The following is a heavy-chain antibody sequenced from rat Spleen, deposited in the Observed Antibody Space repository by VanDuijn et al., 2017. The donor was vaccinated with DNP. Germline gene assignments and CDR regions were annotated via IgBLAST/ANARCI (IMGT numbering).Heavy chain of an antibody. CDR2: ITSSGDIT. V-gene: IGHV5-31*01. D-gene: IGHD4-1*01. CDR3: VKGGLLATGLDY. CDR1: GFTFNNYW. Sequence: EVQLVESGGDLVQPGMSLKLSCVASGFTFNNYWMTWIRQVPGKGLECIGSITSSGDITYYPDSVKGRFTISRDNAQNTLYLQMNSLRSEDTATYFCVKGGLLATGLDYWGQGVMVTVSS. J-gene: IGHJ2*01.